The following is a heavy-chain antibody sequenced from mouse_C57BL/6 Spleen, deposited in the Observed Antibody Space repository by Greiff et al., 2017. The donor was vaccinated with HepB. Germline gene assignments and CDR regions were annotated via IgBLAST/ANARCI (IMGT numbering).Heavy chain of an antibody. CDR3: ARYEDSNLYYFDY. J-gene: IGHJ2*01. V-gene: IGHV1-19*01. Sequence: EVKLMESGPVLVKPGASVKMSCKASGYTFTDYYMNWVKQSHGKSLEWIGVINPYNGGTSYNQKFKGKATLTVDKSSSTAYMELNSLTSEDSAVYYCARYEDSNLYYFDYWGQGTTLTVSS. D-gene: IGHD2-5*01. CDR1: GYTFTDYY. CDR2: INPYNGGT.